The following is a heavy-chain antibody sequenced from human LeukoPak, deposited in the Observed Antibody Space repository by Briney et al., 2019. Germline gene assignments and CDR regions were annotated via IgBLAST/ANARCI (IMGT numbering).Heavy chain of an antibody. CDR2: IKQDGSEK. Sequence: PRGSLRLSCAASGFTFSSYWMSWVRQAPGKGLEWVANIKQDGSEKYYVDSVKGRFTISRDNAKNSLYLQMNSLRAEDTAVYYCASAGDCSSTSCYQIWGQGTMVTVSS. V-gene: IGHV3-7*01. CDR3: ASAGDCSSTSCYQI. CDR1: GFTFSSYW. D-gene: IGHD2-2*01. J-gene: IGHJ3*02.